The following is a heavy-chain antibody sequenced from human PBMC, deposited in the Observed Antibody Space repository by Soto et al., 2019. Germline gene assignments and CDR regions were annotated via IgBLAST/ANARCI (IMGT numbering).Heavy chain of an antibody. CDR3: ARVAVVTRGIDY. V-gene: IGHV3-74*01. Sequence: PVGSLRLSCVASGFTFSDSWMHWVRQAPGKGLVWVSRVNEHGTDSNYADSVKGRFTISRDNAKNTVYLQMNGLRAEDTAVYYCARVAVVTRGIDYWGQGTLVTVSS. J-gene: IGHJ4*02. CDR2: VNEHGTDS. CDR1: GFTFSDSW. D-gene: IGHD6-19*01.